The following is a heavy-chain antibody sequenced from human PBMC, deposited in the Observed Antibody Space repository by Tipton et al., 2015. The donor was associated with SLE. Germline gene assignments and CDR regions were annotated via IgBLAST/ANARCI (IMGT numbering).Heavy chain of an antibody. J-gene: IGHJ2*01. CDR3: ARGSDGEYVRYFDV. D-gene: IGHD4-17*01. CDR2: IYSSGDR. Sequence: LRLSCTVSGGSISFDYWSWIRHSAGRGLEGIGRIYSSGDRDYKPSLRSRVTMSIDASQNRVSLRLKSVSAADTAVYYCARGSDGEYVRYFDVWGPGTLVTVSS. CDR1: GGSISFDY. V-gene: IGHV4-4*07.